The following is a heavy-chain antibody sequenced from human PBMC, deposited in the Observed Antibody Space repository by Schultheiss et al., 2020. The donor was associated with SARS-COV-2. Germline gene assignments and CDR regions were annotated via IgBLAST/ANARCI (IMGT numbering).Heavy chain of an antibody. CDR2: VFHTGGT. V-gene: IGHV4-31*03. J-gene: IGHJ4*02. CDR3: TRRTRDGDLPTDY. Sequence: SETLSLTCTVSGGSISSGGYYWSWIRQHPGKGLEWIGYVFHTGGTYYNPSLKSRVTISVDTSKNQFSLKLTSVTAADTAVYYCTRRTRDGDLPTDYWGQGTLVTVSS. D-gene: IGHD4-17*01. CDR1: GGSISSGGYY.